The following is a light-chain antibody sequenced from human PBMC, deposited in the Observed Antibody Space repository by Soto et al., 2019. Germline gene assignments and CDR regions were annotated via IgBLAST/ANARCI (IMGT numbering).Light chain of an antibody. V-gene: IGKV3-20*01. CDR3: QQYDTSPDT. J-gene: IGKJ2*01. CDR2: GAS. CDR1: QSVSSTS. Sequence: EIVLTQSPGTLSLSPGERATLSCRASQSVSSTSLAWYQQKPGQAPRLLIYGASTRATGIPDRFSGSGSGTDFTLTISRLEPEDFAVYYCQQYDTSPDTFGQGTKLEIK.